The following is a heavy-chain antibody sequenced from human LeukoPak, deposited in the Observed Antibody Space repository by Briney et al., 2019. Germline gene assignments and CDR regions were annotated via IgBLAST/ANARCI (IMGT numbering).Heavy chain of an antibody. CDR2: INYSGST. CDR1: GGAVTGSTYY. J-gene: IGHJ4*02. CDR3: ARHYYDNTGYYYLDY. D-gene: IGHD3-22*01. V-gene: IGHV4-39*02. Sequence: SESLSLTCNVSGGAVTGSTYYWAWIRQPPGKGLEWIGSINYSGSTFYTPSLKSRVTISVDTSKNPFSLKLTSVTAADTATYYCARHYYDNTGYYYLDYWGQGSLVTASS.